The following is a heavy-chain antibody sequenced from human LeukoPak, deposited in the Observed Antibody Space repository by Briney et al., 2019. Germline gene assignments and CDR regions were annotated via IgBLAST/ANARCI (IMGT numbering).Heavy chain of an antibody. V-gene: IGHV4-4*02. D-gene: IGHD5-12*01. CDR3: ARDRGYSGYEAFDY. Sequence: SETLSLTCAVSGGSISSSNWWSWVRQPPGKGLEWIGEIYHSGSTNYNPSLKSRVTISVDKSKNQFSLKLSSVTAADTAVYYCARDRGYSGYEAFDYWGQGTLVTVSS. CDR2: IYHSGST. J-gene: IGHJ4*02. CDR1: GGSISSSNW.